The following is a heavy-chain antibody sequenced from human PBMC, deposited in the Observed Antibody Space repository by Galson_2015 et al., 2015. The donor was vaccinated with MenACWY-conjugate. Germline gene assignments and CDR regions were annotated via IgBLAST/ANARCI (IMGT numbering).Heavy chain of an antibody. CDR2: IKQDGSEK. J-gene: IGHJ3*02. D-gene: IGHD3-3*01. CDR3: ARDTASGYYRHDAFDI. CDR1: GFTFSSYW. Sequence: SLRLSCAASGFTFSSYWMSWVRQAPGKGLEWVANIKQDGSEKYYVDSVKGRFTISRDNAKNSLYLQMNSLRAEDTAVYYCARDTASGYYRHDAFDIWGQGTMVTVSS. V-gene: IGHV3-7*03.